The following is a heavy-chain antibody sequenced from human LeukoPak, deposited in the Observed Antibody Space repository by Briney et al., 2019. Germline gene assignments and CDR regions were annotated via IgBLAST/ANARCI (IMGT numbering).Heavy chain of an antibody. V-gene: IGHV4-39*01. J-gene: IGHJ6*03. CDR1: GGSISSSSYY. Sequence: SETLSLTCTVSGGSISSSSYYWGWIRQPPGKGLEWIGSIYYSGSTYYNPSLKGRVTISVDTSKNQFSLKLSSVTAADTAVYYCARLVYYYMDVWGKGTTVTVSS. CDR2: IYYSGST. CDR3: ARLVYYYMDV.